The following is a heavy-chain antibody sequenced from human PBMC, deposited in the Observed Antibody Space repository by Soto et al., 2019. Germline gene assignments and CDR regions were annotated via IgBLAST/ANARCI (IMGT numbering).Heavy chain of an antibody. Sequence: SETLSLTCTVSGDSLGNYYWFWIRQPVGKGLERIGRVSSSGNTNANPTLNSRATMSIDTSKNQFSLRLRSVTAADTAVYYCARADYEILTGSYAMDVWGQGTTVTVSS. D-gene: IGHD3-9*01. CDR1: GDSLGNYY. CDR2: VSSSGNT. J-gene: IGHJ6*02. CDR3: ARADYEILTGSYAMDV. V-gene: IGHV4-4*07.